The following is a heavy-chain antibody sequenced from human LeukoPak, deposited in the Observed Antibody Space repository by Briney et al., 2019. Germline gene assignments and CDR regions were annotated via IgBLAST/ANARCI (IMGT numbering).Heavy chain of an antibody. CDR2: ISSSSSTI. CDR3: ARDLRASPRITMVRGVIGY. D-gene: IGHD3-10*01. CDR1: GFTFSSYS. J-gene: IGHJ4*02. V-gene: IGHV3-48*04. Sequence: GGSLRLSCAASGFTFSSYSMNWVRQAPGKGLEWVSYISSSSSTIYYADSVKGRFTISRDNAKNSLYLQMNSLRAEDTAVYYCARDLRASPRITMVRGVIGYWGQGTLVTVSS.